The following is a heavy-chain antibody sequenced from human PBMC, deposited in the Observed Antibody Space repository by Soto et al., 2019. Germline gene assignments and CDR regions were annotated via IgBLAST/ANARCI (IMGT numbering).Heavy chain of an antibody. D-gene: IGHD6-25*01. V-gene: IGHV1-46*01. CDR2: IDPSGGST. CDR3: ARVAATGGYFDY. Sequence: ASVKVSCKASGYTFTSYYMHWVRQAPGQGLEWMGIIDPSGGSTSYAQKFQGRVTMTRDTSTSTVYMELSSLRSEDTAVYYCARVAATGGYFDYWGQGTLVTVSS. J-gene: IGHJ4*02. CDR1: GYTFTSYY.